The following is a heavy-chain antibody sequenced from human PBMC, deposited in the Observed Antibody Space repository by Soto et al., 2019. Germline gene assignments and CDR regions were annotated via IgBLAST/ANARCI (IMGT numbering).Heavy chain of an antibody. CDR3: ARDRYCSSTSCYFSYFDY. V-gene: IGHV3-21*01. Sequence: PGGSLRLSCAASGFTFSSYSMNWVRQAPGKGLEWVSSISSSSSYIYYADSVKGRFTISRDNAKNSLYLQMNSLRAEDTAVYYCARDRYCSSTSCYFSYFDYWGQGTLVTVS. D-gene: IGHD2-2*01. CDR2: ISSSSSYI. J-gene: IGHJ4*02. CDR1: GFTFSSYS.